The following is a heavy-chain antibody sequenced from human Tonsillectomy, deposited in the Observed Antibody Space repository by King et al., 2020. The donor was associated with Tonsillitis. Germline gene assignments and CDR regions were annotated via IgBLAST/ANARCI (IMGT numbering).Heavy chain of an antibody. Sequence: VQLVESGGGLVKPGGSLRLSCAVSGLTFSSYWMSWVRQAPGKGLEWVANINQNGSEKYYVDSVKGRFTISRDNAKNSLYLQMNSLRADDTAVYYCARDFTFGGKYWGPGTLVTVSS. CDR1: GLTFSSYW. J-gene: IGHJ4*02. V-gene: IGHV3-7*03. CDR2: INQNGSEK. CDR3: ARDFTFGGKY. D-gene: IGHD4-23*01.